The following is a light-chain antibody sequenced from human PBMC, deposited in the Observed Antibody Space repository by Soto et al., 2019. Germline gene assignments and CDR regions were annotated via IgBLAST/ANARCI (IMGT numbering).Light chain of an antibody. Sequence: ETLMTQSPATLSVSPGERATLSCRASQSVNSNLAWYQQKPGQVPRLLIYGASTRATGIPARFSGSGSGTEFTLTISSLQSEDFAVYSCQQYNSWPPYTFGQGTKLEIK. CDR3: QQYNSWPPYT. V-gene: IGKV3-15*01. J-gene: IGKJ2*01. CDR1: QSVNSN. CDR2: GAS.